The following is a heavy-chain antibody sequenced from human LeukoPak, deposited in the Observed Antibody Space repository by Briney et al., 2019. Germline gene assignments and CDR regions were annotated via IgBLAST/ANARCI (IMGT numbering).Heavy chain of an antibody. J-gene: IGHJ4*02. CDR2: IYTSGST. CDR3: AREKRDGYNYFDY. D-gene: IGHD5-24*01. Sequence: SETLSLTCTLSGGSISSGSYYWSWIRQPAGKGLEWIGRIYTSGSTNYNPSLKSRVTISVDTSKNQFSLKLSSVTAADTAVYYCAREKRDGYNYFDYWGQGTLVTVSS. V-gene: IGHV4-61*02. CDR1: GGSISSGSYY.